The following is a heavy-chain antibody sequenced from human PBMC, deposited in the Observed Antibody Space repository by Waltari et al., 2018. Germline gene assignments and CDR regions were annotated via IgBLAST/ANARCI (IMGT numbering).Heavy chain of an antibody. D-gene: IGHD2-15*01. V-gene: IGHV3-30-3*01. CDR3: ARDSRRGVVVRVF. CDR2: ISHDGSNR. J-gene: IGHJ4*02. Sequence: QVQLVESGAGVVPPWRSLRRSCTTFGFSFNIYTLHWVRQAPGKGLEWVALISHDGSNRYYADSVKGRFTISRDDSQSTLYLQMDSLNSDDTGVYYCARDSRRGVVVRVFWGQGTLVTVSS. CDR1: GFSFNIYT.